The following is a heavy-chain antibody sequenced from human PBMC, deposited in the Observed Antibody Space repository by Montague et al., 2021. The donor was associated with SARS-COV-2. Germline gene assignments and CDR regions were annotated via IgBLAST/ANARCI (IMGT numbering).Heavy chain of an antibody. CDR1: GGSISSSNYY. V-gene: IGHV4-39*07. J-gene: IGHJ6*02. CDR2: MYYSGST. CDR3: ARDDIVLQGVTKGMDV. D-gene: IGHD3-10*01. Sequence: SETLSLTCTVSGGSISSSNYYWGWIRQPPGKGLEWIGNMYYSGSTYYNPSLKSRVTIPIDTSKNQFSRKLSSVTAADTAVYYCARDDIVLQGVTKGMDVWGQGTTVTVSS.